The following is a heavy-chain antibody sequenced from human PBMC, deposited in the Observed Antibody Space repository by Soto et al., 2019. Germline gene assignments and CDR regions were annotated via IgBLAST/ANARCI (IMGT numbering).Heavy chain of an antibody. V-gene: IGHV3-64D*08. D-gene: IGHD5-12*01. Sequence: PGGSLRRSCSASGFTFNDNPMYWVRQPPGKGLEYVSLISANGGSTHYADSVKGRFSISRDNSENTLYLQMSSLRDEDTAVYYCVKGAGWLQDVDYWGQGTLVTVSS. CDR1: GFTFNDNP. CDR2: ISANGGST. CDR3: VKGAGWLQDVDY. J-gene: IGHJ4*02.